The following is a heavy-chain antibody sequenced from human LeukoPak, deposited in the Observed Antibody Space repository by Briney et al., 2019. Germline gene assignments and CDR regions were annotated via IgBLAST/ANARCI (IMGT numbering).Heavy chain of an antibody. J-gene: IGHJ4*02. D-gene: IGHD5-24*01. CDR2: IYYSGST. Sequence: PSETLSLTCTVSGGSISSSSYYWGWIRQPPGKGLEWIGSIYYSGSTYYNPSLKSRVTISVDTSKNQFSLKLSSVTTADTAVYYCASARWDYWGQGTLVVVSS. CDR3: ASARWDY. CDR1: GGSISSSSYY. V-gene: IGHV4-39*01.